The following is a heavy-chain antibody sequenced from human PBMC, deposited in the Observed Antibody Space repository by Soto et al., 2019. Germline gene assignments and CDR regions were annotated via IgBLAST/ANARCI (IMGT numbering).Heavy chain of an antibody. CDR2: IWYDGSNK. CDR1: GFTFSSYG. Sequence: QVQLVESGGGVVQPGRSLRLSCAASGFTFSSYGMHWVRQAPGKGLEWVAVIWYDGSNKYYADSVKGRFTISRDNSKNTLYLQMNRLRAEDTAVYYCARDGRAGSNHYYYYGMDVWGQGTTVTVSS. CDR3: ARDGRAGSNHYYYYGMDV. V-gene: IGHV3-33*01. D-gene: IGHD4-4*01. J-gene: IGHJ6*02.